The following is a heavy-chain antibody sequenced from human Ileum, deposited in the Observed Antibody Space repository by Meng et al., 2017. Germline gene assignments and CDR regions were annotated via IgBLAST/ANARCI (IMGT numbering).Heavy chain of an antibody. D-gene: IGHD7-27*01. J-gene: IGHJ4*02. CDR2: AGT. V-gene: IGHV4-61*08. Sequence: VQLQESGPGLSRPSETLSLICTVSGGSVSTSDYQWGWIRQPPGKGLEWIGYAGTNYNPSLKSRVTISVDTSKRQFSLKLTSVTAADTAVYYCARDHWGSLDYWGQGILVTVSS. CDR3: ARDHWGSLDY. CDR1: GGSVSTSDYQ.